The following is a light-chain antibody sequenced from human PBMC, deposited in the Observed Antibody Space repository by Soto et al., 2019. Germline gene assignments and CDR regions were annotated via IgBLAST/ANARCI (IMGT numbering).Light chain of an antibody. CDR2: NDY. CDR3: AAWDDSLKAYV. CDR1: SPNIGTNS. Sequence: QSVLTQPPAASATPGQRVTISCSGSSPNIGTNSVNWCQQLPGSAPKLLIYNDYQRPSGVPDRFSASKSGTSASLAISGLQFEDEADYYCAAWDDSLKAYVFGTGTKLTVL. J-gene: IGLJ1*01. V-gene: IGLV1-44*01.